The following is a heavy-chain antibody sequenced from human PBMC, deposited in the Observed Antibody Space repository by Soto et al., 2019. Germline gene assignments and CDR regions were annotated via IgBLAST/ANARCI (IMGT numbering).Heavy chain of an antibody. CDR3: ARRERAAGTDWWFDP. Sequence: QLQLQESGPGLVKPSETLSLTCTVSGGSISSSSFHWGWIHQPPGKGLEWIGSIYYSGSTYYSPSLKSRVPISVDTSKNQFSRKLSSVTAADTAVYYCARRERAAGTDWWFDPWGQGTLVTVSS. J-gene: IGHJ5*02. D-gene: IGHD6-13*01. V-gene: IGHV4-39*01. CDR2: IYYSGST. CDR1: GGSISSSSFH.